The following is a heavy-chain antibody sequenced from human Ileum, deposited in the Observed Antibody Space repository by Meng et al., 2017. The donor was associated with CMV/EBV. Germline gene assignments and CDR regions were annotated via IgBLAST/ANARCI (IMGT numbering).Heavy chain of an antibody. CDR2: VFYSGST. CDR3: ARELRYGDYYFDS. CDR1: GDSIISDDHY. V-gene: IGHV4-30-4*08. D-gene: IGHD4-17*01. Sequence: QGQLQESGPGLVKSSQTLSLTCNVSGDSIISDDHYWSWIRQPPGKGLEWIGYVFYSGSTYYNPSLMSRVTISVDTSKNQFSLRLSSVTAADTAVYYCARELRYGDYYFDSWGQGTLVPSPQ. J-gene: IGHJ4*02.